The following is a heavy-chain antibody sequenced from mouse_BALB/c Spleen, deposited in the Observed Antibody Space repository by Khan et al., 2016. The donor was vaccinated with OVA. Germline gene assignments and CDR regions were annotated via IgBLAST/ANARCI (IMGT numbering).Heavy chain of an antibody. CDR1: GFTFSTYG. Sequence: EVELVESGGDLVKPGGSLKLSCAASGFTFSTYGMSWVRQAPDKRLEWVATVSTGGSYTYYPDSVKGRFTISRDNAKNTLYLQMSGLRSEDTAMFYCTRCAYYDDSEGFAYWGQGTLVTVSA. J-gene: IGHJ3*01. CDR2: VSTGGSYT. CDR3: TRCAYYDDSEGFAY. V-gene: IGHV5-6*01. D-gene: IGHD1-1*01.